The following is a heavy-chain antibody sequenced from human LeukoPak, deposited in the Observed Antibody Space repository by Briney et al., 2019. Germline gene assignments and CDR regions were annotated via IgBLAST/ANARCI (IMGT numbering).Heavy chain of an antibody. V-gene: IGHV3-21*01. J-gene: IGHJ6*02. Sequence: PGGSLRLSCAASGFTFSSYSMNWVRQAPGKGLEWVSSISSSSSYIYYADSVKGRFTISRDNAKNSLYLQMNSLRAEDTAVYYCARAPRSHNSSGARQRCYYYYGMDVWGQGTTVTVSS. CDR2: ISSSSSYI. CDR3: ARAPRSHNSSGARQRCYYYYGMDV. D-gene: IGHD3-22*01. CDR1: GFTFSSYS.